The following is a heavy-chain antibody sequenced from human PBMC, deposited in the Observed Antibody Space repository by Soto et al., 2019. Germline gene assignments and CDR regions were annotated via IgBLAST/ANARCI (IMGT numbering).Heavy chain of an antibody. CDR1: GGYISSMYYY. Sequence: SETLSLTGTVSGGYISSMYYYVGWFRQPPGKGLEWIGSMYYSGSTYYNPSLKSRVTISVDTSKNQFSLKLTSVTAADTAVYYCARHDVSGGSVDHWGQGTLVTVS. CDR3: ARHDVSGGSVDH. D-gene: IGHD3-10*01. V-gene: IGHV4-39*01. CDR2: MYYSGST. J-gene: IGHJ4*02.